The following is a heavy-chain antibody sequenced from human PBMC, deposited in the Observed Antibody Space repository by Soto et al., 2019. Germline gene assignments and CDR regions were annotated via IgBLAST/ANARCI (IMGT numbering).Heavy chain of an antibody. CDR3: ARADSIIIPAVSDF. J-gene: IGHJ4*02. V-gene: IGHV3-21*06. D-gene: IGHD2-2*01. CDR2: ISKSDYT. Sequence: VGSLRLSCTVSGFAFNNYGMNWVRQAPGKGLEWVSSISKSDYTYYSDSVKGRFTISRDNAKNSVSLQMNTLRVEDTAVYYCARADSIIIPAVSDFWGQGTLVTVSS. CDR1: GFAFNNYG.